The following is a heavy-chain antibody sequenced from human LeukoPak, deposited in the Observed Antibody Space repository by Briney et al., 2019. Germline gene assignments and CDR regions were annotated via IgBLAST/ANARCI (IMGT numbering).Heavy chain of an antibody. Sequence: PSQTLSLTCTVSGASVSSGDYYWIWVPPHPGKGLEWIGYIHCSGTPYSHPSLQSRVTLSVDTYNNLLSLRLCPVTSADTAVYYGARDYIDTGSCTSGVCYTGEFDPWGQGTLVTVSS. V-gene: IGHV4-31*03. J-gene: IGHJ5*02. D-gene: IGHD2-8*01. CDR3: ARDYIDTGSCTSGVCYTGEFDP. CDR2: IHCSGTP. CDR1: GASVSSGDYY.